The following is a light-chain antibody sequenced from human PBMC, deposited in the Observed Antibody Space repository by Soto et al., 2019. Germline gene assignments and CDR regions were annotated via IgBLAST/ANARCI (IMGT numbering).Light chain of an antibody. CDR3: QQRSNWLLT. CDR1: QSVSSY. CDR2: DAS. J-gene: IGKJ4*01. Sequence: EIVLTQSPATLSLSPGERATLSCTASQSVSSYLAWYQQKPGQAPRLLIYDASNRATGIPARFSGSGSGTDFTLNISSLEPEDFAVYYCQQRSNWLLTFGGGTKVEIK. V-gene: IGKV3-11*01.